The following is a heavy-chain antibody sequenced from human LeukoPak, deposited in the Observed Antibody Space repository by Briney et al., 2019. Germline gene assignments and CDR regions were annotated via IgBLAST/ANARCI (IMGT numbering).Heavy chain of an antibody. CDR1: GYTFTSYY. CDR2: INPSGGST. Sequence: ASVKVSCKASGYTFTSYYMHWVRQAPGQGLEWMGIINPSGGSTSYAQKFQGRVTITADESTSTAYMELSSLRSEDTAVYYCARGDYENGDAFDIWGQGTMVTVSS. J-gene: IGHJ3*02. CDR3: ARGDYENGDAFDI. D-gene: IGHD3-22*01. V-gene: IGHV1-46*01.